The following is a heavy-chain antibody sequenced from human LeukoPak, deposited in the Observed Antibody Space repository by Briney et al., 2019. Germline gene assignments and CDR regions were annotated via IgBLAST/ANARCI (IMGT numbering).Heavy chain of an antibody. V-gene: IGHV1-69*04. D-gene: IGHD2-2*01. CDR2: IIPILGIA. Sequence: GSSVKVSCKASGGTFSSYAISWVRQAPGQGLEWMGRIIPILGIANYAQKFQGRVTITADKSTSTAYMELSSLRSEDTAVYYCARDPDCSSTSCYFEWDWFDPWGQGTLVTVSS. CDR1: GGTFSSYA. J-gene: IGHJ5*02. CDR3: ARDPDCSSTSCYFEWDWFDP.